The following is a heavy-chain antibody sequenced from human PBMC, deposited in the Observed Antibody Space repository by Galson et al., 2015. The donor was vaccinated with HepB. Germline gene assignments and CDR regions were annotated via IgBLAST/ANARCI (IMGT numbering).Heavy chain of an antibody. Sequence: SETLSLTCSVSGGSVSTYRWSWIRQSPGRGLEWIGYISDSGNTNYHPSLKSRVTISLDTSKNQFSLRLNSVTAADTAVYYCARQSREYSSGWYLGSFNYMDVWGKGSTVTVSS. CDR2: ISDSGNT. J-gene: IGHJ6*03. CDR1: GGSVSTYR. D-gene: IGHD6-19*01. V-gene: IGHV4-59*02. CDR3: ARQSREYSSGWYLGSFNYMDV.